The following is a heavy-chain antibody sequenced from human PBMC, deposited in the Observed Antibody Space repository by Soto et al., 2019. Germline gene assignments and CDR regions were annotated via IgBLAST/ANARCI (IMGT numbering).Heavy chain of an antibody. CDR2: INSDGSST. J-gene: IGHJ6*02. Sequence: HPGGSLRLSCAASGFTFSSYWMHWVRQAPGKGLVWVSRINSDGSSTSYADSVKGRFTISRDNAKNTLYLQMNSLRAEDTAVYYCARDGRWIQLWLRDYYYGMDVWGQGTTVTVSS. CDR3: ARDGRWIQLWLRDYYYGMDV. D-gene: IGHD5-18*01. V-gene: IGHV3-74*01. CDR1: GFTFSSYW.